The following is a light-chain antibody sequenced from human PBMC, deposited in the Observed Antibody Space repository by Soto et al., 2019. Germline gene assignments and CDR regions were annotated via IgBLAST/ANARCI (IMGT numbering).Light chain of an antibody. CDR3: QSYDSSLSGYVV. V-gene: IGLV1-40*01. Sequence: QSVLTQPPSVSGAPGQRVTISCTGSSSNIGAGYDVHWYQQLPGTAPKLLIYGHSNRPSGVPDRSSGSKSGTSASLAITGLQAEDEADYYCQSYDSSLSGYVVFGGGTKVTVL. CDR2: GHS. CDR1: SSNIGAGYD. J-gene: IGLJ2*01.